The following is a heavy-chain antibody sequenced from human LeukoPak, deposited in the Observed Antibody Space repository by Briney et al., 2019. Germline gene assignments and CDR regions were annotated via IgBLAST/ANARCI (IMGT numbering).Heavy chain of an antibody. Sequence: YPGGSLRLSCAASGFTFTNYWMHWVRQAPGEGLVWVSRIDIDGTGTSYADSVKGRFTISRDNAKNTVSLQMNSLKAEDTAVYYCGTVFDHWGPGILVTVSS. V-gene: IGHV3-74*01. CDR2: IDIDGTGT. CDR1: GFTFTNYW. J-gene: IGHJ4*02. CDR3: GTVFDH.